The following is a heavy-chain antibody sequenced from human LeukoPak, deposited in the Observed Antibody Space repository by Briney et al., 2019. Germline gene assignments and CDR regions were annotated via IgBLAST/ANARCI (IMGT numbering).Heavy chain of an antibody. J-gene: IGHJ5*02. Sequence: GASVKVSCKASGYTFTSYDINWVRQAPGQGLEWMGWINPNSGGTNYAQKFQGRVTMTRDTSLSTAYMELSRLRSDDTALYYCATMGISTAGPSRFDPWGQGTLVTVSS. V-gene: IGHV1-2*02. D-gene: IGHD6-13*01. CDR1: GYTFTSYD. CDR2: INPNSGGT. CDR3: ATMGISTAGPSRFDP.